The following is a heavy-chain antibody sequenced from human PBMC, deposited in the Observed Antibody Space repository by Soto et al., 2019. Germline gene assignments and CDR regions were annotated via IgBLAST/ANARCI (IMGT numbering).Heavy chain of an antibody. D-gene: IGHD6-13*01. J-gene: IGHJ3*02. CDR2: IYYSGST. CDR3: ARGVSSSWPRPLDAFDI. V-gene: IGHV4-31*03. CDR1: GGSISSGGYY. Sequence: QVQLQESGPGLVKPSQTLSLTCTVSGGSISSGGYYWSWIRQHPGKGLEWIGYIYYSGSTYYNPSLKSRVTISVDTSKNQFTLKLSSVTAADTAVYYSARGVSSSWPRPLDAFDIWGQGTMATVSS.